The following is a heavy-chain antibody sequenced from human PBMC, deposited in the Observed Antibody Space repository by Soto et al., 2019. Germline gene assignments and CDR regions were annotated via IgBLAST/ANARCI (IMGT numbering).Heavy chain of an antibody. J-gene: IGHJ6*02. CDR3: ARGSGFFYYYYGMDV. CDR1: GGSISSSSYY. V-gene: IGHV4-39*01. CDR2: IYYSGST. Sequence: PSETLSLTCTVSGGSISSSSYYWGWIRQPPGKGLEWIGSIYYSGSTYYNPSLKSRVTISVDTSKNQFSLKLSSVTAADTAVYYCARGSGFFYYYYGMDVWGQGTTVTVSS. D-gene: IGHD6-19*01.